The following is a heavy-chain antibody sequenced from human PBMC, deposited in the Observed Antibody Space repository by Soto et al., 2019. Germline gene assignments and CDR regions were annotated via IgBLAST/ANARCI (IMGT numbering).Heavy chain of an antibody. Sequence: ASVKDSCKASGYTFIGYYMHWVRQAPGQGLEWMGWINPNSGDTNYAEKFQGRVTMTRDTSISTAYMELNSLRSDDTAVYYCASFYSSSPGEYYYYGMDVWGQGATVPVSS. CDR3: ASFYSSSPGEYYYYGMDV. CDR1: GYTFIGYY. J-gene: IGHJ6*02. V-gene: IGHV1-2*02. D-gene: IGHD6-13*01. CDR2: INPNSGDT.